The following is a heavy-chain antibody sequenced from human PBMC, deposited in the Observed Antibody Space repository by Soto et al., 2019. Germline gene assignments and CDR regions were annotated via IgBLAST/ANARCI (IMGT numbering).Heavy chain of an antibody. V-gene: IGHV5-10-1*01. D-gene: IGHD6-6*01. CDR2: IDPSDSYN. Sequence: PGESLKTSGKGSGYSFTSYWISWVRQMPGKGLEWLGRIDPSDSYNSYSPSFQGHISISADKSISTAFLQWSSLKASDSAMYYCARHVPPEYSTSSWDYWGQGSLVTVSS. J-gene: IGHJ4*02. CDR1: GYSFTSYW. CDR3: ARHVPPEYSTSSWDY.